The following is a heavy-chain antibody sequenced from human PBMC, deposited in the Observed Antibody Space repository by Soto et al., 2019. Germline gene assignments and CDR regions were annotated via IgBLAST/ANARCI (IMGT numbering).Heavy chain of an antibody. D-gene: IGHD6-13*01. V-gene: IGHV4-39*01. Sequence: TSETLSLTCTVSGGSIRSSTYYWGWIRQPPGKGLEWIGSIYYSGSTHYNPSLKSRVTMSVDTSTNQFSLKLNSVTAADTAVYYCTRHEGGAAAHRPLDYWGQRTLVTVSS. J-gene: IGHJ4*02. CDR1: GGSIRSSTYY. CDR2: IYYSGST. CDR3: TRHEGGAAAHRPLDY.